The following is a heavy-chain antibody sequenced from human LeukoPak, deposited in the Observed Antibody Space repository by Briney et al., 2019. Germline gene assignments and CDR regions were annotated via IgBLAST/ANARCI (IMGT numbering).Heavy chain of an antibody. CDR2: ISYDGRNK. V-gene: IGHV3-30*18. J-gene: IGHJ4*02. D-gene: IGHD3-16*01. CDR1: GFTFSSYG. Sequence: GGSLRLSCAASGFTFSSYGMHWVRQAPGKGLEWVAIISYDGRNKYYADSVKGRFTISRDNSKNTLYLQMNSLRAEDTAVYYCAKDGVGGYFDYWGQGNLVTVSS. CDR3: AKDGVGGYFDY.